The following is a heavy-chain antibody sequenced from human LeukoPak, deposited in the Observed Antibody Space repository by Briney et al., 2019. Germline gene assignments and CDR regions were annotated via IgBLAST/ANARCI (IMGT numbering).Heavy chain of an antibody. D-gene: IGHD1-26*01. CDR3: ARNYNGMSC. CDR2: INSDGRST. V-gene: IGHV3-74*01. CDR1: GLTFTNYG. J-gene: IGHJ4*02. Sequence: QTGGSLRLSCVASGLTFTNYGMMWVRQAPGKGLVWVSYINSDGRSTTYADSVKGRFTISRDNAKNTLYLQMNSLRAEDTAMYYCARNYNGMSCWGQGTLVIVSS.